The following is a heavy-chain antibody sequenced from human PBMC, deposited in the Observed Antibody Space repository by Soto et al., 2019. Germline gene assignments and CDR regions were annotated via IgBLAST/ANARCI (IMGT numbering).Heavy chain of an antibody. CDR3: ARENYGSGSYYRLWFDY. V-gene: IGHV3-64*01. Sequence: PGGSLRLSCAASGFTFSSYAMHWVRQAPGKGLEYVSAISSNGGSTYYANSVKGRFTISRDNSKNTLYLQMGSLRAEDMAVYYCARENYGSGSYYRLWFDYWGQGTLVTVSS. D-gene: IGHD3-10*01. CDR1: GFTFSSYA. CDR2: ISSNGGST. J-gene: IGHJ4*02.